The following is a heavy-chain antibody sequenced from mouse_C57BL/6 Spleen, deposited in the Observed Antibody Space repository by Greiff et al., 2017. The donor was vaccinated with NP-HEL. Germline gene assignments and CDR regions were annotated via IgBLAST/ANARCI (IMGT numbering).Heavy chain of an antibody. CDR1: GYSITSGYD. D-gene: IGHD2-5*01. CDR2: ISYSGST. Sequence: DVKLVESGPGMVKPSQSLSLTCTVTGYSITSGYDWHWIRHFPGNKLEWMGYISYSGSTNYNPSLKSRISITHDTSKNHFFLKLNSVTTEDTATYYCARGGYSNLAWFAYWGQGTLVTVSA. J-gene: IGHJ3*01. V-gene: IGHV3-1*01. CDR3: ARGGYSNLAWFAY.